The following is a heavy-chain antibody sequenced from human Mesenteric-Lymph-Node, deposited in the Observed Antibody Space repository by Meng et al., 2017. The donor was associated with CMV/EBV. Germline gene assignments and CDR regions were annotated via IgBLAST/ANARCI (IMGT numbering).Heavy chain of an antibody. J-gene: IGHJ6*02. V-gene: IGHV4-61*03. CDR2: FYYNGNT. CDR1: GDSVITASYY. Sequence: SETLSLTCTVSGDSVITASYYWNWIRQPPGKGLEWIGCFYYNGNTNYNPSLKSRVTISIDTSKNHFSLKLSSVTAADTAVYYCARAPSTDYYGMDVWGQGTTVTVSS. CDR3: ARAPSTDYYGMDV.